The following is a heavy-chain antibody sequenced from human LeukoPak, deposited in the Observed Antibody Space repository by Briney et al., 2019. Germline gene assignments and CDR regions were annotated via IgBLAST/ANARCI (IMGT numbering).Heavy chain of an antibody. CDR2: ISSSGSTI. Sequence: GGSLRLSCAASGFTFSSYEMNWVRQAPGKGLEWVSYISSSGSTIYYADSVKGRFTISRDNAKNSLYLQMNSLRAEDTAVYYCARVKVVVAATHWFDPWGQGTLVTVSS. J-gene: IGHJ5*02. CDR1: GFTFSSYE. V-gene: IGHV3-48*03. D-gene: IGHD2-15*01. CDR3: ARVKVVVAATHWFDP.